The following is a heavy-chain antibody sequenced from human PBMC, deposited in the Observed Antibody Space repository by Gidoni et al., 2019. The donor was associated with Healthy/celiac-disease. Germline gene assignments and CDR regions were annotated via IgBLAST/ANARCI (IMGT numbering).Heavy chain of an antibody. CDR3: ARGNIVVIGGY. Sequence: TCTVSGGSISSGDYYWSWIRQPPGKGLEWIGYIYYSGSTYYNPSLKSRVTISVDTSKNQFSLKLSSVTAADTAVYYCARGNIVVIGGYWGQGTLVTVAS. J-gene: IGHJ4*02. D-gene: IGHD2-15*01. V-gene: IGHV4-30-4*01. CDR2: IYYSGST. CDR1: GGSISSGDYY.